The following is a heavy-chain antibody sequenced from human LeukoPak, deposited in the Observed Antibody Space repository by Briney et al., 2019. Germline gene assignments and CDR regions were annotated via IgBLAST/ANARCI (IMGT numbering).Heavy chain of an antibody. J-gene: IGHJ6*03. V-gene: IGHV3-23*01. CDR2: ISGSGGST. Sequence: PGGSLRLSCAASGFTFSSYAMSWVRQAPGKGLEWVSAISGSGGSTYYADSVKGRFTISRDNSKNTLYLQMNSLRAEDTAVYYCVGPDYGDYVRYYYMDVWGKGTTVTVSS. D-gene: IGHD4-17*01. CDR3: VGPDYGDYVRYYYMDV. CDR1: GFTFSSYA.